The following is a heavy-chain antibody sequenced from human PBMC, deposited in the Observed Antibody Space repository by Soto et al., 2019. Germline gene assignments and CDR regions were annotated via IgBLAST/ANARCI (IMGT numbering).Heavy chain of an antibody. J-gene: IGHJ6*03. CDR2: ISYDGSNK. CDR3: AKDYMTTVTNRYYYYYYYMDV. Sequence: QVQLVESGGGVVQPGRSLRLSCAASGFTFSSYGMHWVRQAPGKGLEWVAVISYDGSNKYYADSVKGRFTISRDNSKNTLYLQMNSLRAEDTAVYYCAKDYMTTVTNRYYYYYYYMDVWGKGTTVTVSS. D-gene: IGHD4-17*01. CDR1: GFTFSSYG. V-gene: IGHV3-30*18.